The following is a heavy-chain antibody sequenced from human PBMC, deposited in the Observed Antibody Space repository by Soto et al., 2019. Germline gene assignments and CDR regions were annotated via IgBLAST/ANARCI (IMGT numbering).Heavy chain of an antibody. Sequence: EVQLVESGGGLVKPGGSLRLSCAASGFTFSNAWMSWVRQAPGKGLEWVGRNKSKTDGGTTDYAAPVKGRFTISRDDSKNTLYLQMNSLKTEDTAVYYCTTGVGAIPYYYYGMDVWGQGTTVTVSS. D-gene: IGHD1-26*01. CDR1: GFTFSNAW. J-gene: IGHJ6*02. CDR2: NKSKTDGGTT. CDR3: TTGVGAIPYYYYGMDV. V-gene: IGHV3-15*01.